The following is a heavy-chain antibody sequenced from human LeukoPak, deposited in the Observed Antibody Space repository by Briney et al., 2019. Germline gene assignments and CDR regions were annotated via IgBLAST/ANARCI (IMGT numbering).Heavy chain of an antibody. J-gene: IGHJ5*02. Sequence: PGGSLRLSCAASGFTFSDYYMSWIRQAPGKGLEWVSYISSSGSTIYYADSVKGRFTIPRDNAKNSLYLQMNSLRAGDTAVYYCARDAPLRYFDWLVPWFDPWGEGTLVTVST. CDR1: GFTFSDYY. V-gene: IGHV3-11*04. CDR3: ARDAPLRYFDWLVPWFDP. CDR2: ISSSGSTI. D-gene: IGHD3-9*01.